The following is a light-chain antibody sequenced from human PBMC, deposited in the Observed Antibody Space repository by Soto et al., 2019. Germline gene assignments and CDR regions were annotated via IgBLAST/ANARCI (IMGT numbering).Light chain of an antibody. CDR3: QHYNSYSEA. CDR1: QTISSW. CDR2: KAS. V-gene: IGKV1-5*03. J-gene: IGKJ1*01. Sequence: DIQMSQSPATLSGTIGDGETITCRASQTISSWLAWYQQKPGKAPKLLIYKASTLKSGVPSRFSGSGSGTEFTLTISSLQPDDFATYYCQHYNSYSEAFGQGTKVDI.